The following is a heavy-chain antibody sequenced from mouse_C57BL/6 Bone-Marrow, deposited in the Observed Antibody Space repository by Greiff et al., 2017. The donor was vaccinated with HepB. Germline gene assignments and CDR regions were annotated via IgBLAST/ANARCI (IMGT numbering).Heavy chain of an antibody. Sequence: DVKLVESGGGLVQSGRSLRLSCATSGFTFSDFYMEWVRQAPGKGLEWIAASRNKANDYTTEYSASVKGRFIVSRDTSQSILYLQMNALRAEDTAIYYCARDADGSHWYFDVWGTGTTVTVSS. V-gene: IGHV7-1*01. CDR2: SRNKANDYTT. CDR1: GFTFSDFY. D-gene: IGHD1-1*01. CDR3: ARDADGSHWYFDV. J-gene: IGHJ1*03.